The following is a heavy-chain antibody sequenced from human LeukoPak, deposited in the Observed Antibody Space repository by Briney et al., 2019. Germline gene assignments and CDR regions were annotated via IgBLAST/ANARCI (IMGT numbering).Heavy chain of an antibody. CDR1: GGSISSYY. V-gene: IGHV4-4*07. CDR2: IYTSGST. J-gene: IGHJ4*02. D-gene: IGHD3-16*02. CDR3: ARSYYDYVWGSYPYFDY. Sequence: SETLSLTCTVSGGSISSYYWSWLRQPAGKGLEWIGRIYTSGSTNYNPSLTSRVTMSVDTSKNQFSLKLSSVTAADTAVYYCARSYYDYVWGSYPYFDYWGQGTLVTVSS.